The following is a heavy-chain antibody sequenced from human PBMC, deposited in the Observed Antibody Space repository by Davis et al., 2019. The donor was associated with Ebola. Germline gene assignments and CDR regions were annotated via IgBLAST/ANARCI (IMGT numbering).Heavy chain of an antibody. CDR1: GYTFTDYY. J-gene: IGHJ6*03. CDR2: INPNSGGT. V-gene: IGHV1-2*02. Sequence: ASVKVSCKASGYTFTDYYMHWVRQAPGQGLEWMGWINPNSGGTNYAQKFQGRVTMTRDPSISTAYMELSRLRSDDTAVYYCARDLEGRDSSSWSYYYYYMDVWGKGTTVTVSS. D-gene: IGHD6-13*01. CDR3: ARDLEGRDSSSWSYYYYYMDV.